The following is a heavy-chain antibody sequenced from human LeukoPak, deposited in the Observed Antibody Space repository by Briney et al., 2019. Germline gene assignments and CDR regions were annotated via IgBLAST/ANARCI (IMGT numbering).Heavy chain of an antibody. CDR3: ARGIAVAPTHAFDI. Sequence: ASVKVSCKASGYTLTGYYMHWVRQAPGQGLEWMGWINPNSGGTNYAQKFQGRVTMTRDTSISTAYMELSRLRSDDTAVYYCARGIAVAPTHAFDIWGQGTMVTVSS. V-gene: IGHV1-2*02. CDR1: GYTLTGYY. CDR2: INPNSGGT. J-gene: IGHJ3*02. D-gene: IGHD6-19*01.